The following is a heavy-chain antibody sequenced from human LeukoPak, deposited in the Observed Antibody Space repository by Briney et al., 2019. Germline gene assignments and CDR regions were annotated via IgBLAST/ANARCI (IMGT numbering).Heavy chain of an antibody. D-gene: IGHD3-10*01. CDR1: GFTFSGSA. V-gene: IGHV3-73*01. CDR2: IRSTANGYAT. CDR3: TGNYYGSGSYADFDY. J-gene: IGHJ4*02. Sequence: GGSLRLSCAASGFTFSGSALHWVRQASGKGLEWVGRIRSTANGYATAYAASVKGRFTISRDDSKNTAYLQMDSLNTEDTAVYYCTGNYYGSGSYADFDYWGQGTLVTVSS.